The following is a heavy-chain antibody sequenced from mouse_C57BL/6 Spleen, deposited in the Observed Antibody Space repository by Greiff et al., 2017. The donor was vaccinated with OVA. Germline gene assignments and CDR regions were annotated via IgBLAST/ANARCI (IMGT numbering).Heavy chain of an antibody. Sequence: VQLQQSGAELMKPGASVKLSCKATGYTFTGYWIEWVKQRPGHGLEWIGEILPGSGSTNYNEKFKGKATFTADTSSNTAYMQLSSLTTEDSAIYCCARSGTTVVEGYWYFDVWGTGTTVTVSS. J-gene: IGHJ1*03. CDR2: ILPGSGST. CDR1: GYTFTGYW. V-gene: IGHV1-9*01. CDR3: ARSGTTVVEGYWYFDV. D-gene: IGHD1-1*01.